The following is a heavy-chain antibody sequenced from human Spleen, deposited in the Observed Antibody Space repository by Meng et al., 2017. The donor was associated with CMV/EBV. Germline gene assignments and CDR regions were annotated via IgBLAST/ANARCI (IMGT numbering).Heavy chain of an antibody. CDR1: GGSFSGYY. CDR3: ARAEVVRYFGMDV. V-gene: IGHV4-34*01. Sequence: SETLSLTCAVYGGSFSGYYWSWIRQPPGKGLEWIGEINHSGSTNYNPSLKSRVSISVDTSKNQFSLKLSSVTAADTAVYYCARAEVVRYFGMDVWGQGTTVTVSS. J-gene: IGHJ6*02. D-gene: IGHD3-10*01. CDR2: INHSGST.